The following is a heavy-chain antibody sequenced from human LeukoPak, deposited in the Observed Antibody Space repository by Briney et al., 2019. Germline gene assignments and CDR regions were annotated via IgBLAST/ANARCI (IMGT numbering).Heavy chain of an antibody. D-gene: IGHD2-15*01. CDR2: IIPIFGTA. CDR1: GGSFSSYA. J-gene: IGHJ6*04. CDR3: ARSAGYSEGVDV. V-gene: IGHV1-69*13. Sequence: ASVKVSCKASGGSFSSYAISWVRQAPRQGGEWMGGIIPIFGTANYAQKFQGRVTITADESTSTAYMERSSLRSEDTAVYYCARSAGYSEGVDVWGEGTTVTISS.